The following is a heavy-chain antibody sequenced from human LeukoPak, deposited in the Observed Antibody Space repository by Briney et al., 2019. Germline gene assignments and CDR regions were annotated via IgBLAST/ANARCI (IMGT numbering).Heavy chain of an antibody. CDR1: VFTFRSHA. CDR3: AKAVVGSWFGESYDYYYGMDV. CDR2: ISGSGCSR. Sequence: PGGSLRLSCAASVFTFRSHAMSWVRRAPGKGVEGVSAISGSGCSRFYANSVKCRFTISRDNSKNTLYLQMNSLTAEDTAVYYCAKAVVGSWFGESYDYYYGMDVWGQETTVTVSS. J-gene: IGHJ6*02. V-gene: IGHV3-23*01. D-gene: IGHD3-10*01.